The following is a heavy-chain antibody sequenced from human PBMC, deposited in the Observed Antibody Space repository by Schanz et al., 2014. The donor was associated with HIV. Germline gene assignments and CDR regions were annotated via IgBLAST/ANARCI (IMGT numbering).Heavy chain of an antibody. CDR2: FDPEDAKT. CDR1: GYSLTEPS. Sequence: QVQLVQSGAEVEKPGSSVKVSCKVSGYSLTEPSMHWVRQAPGKGLEWMGGFDPEDAKTIYAQKCQGRVTITVDRPTNTAYMELSSLRSEDTAVYYCARDFEDGYNYFDYWGQGTLVTVSS. D-gene: IGHD5-12*01. CDR3: ARDFEDGYNYFDY. V-gene: IGHV1-24*01. J-gene: IGHJ4*02.